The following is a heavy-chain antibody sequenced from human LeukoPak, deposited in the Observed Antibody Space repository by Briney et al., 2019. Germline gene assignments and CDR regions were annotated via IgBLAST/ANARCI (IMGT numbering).Heavy chain of an antibody. CDR1: GFTFSRYS. CDR2: ISSSSTI. D-gene: IGHD3-16*02. V-gene: IGHV3-48*01. Sequence: GGYLRLYCAASGFTFSRYSMNWVRQAPGKGLERVSYISSSSTIYYADSVKGRFTISRDNAKNSLYLQMNSLRAEDTAVYYCARDSTYYDYVWGSYHDYWGQGTLVTVSS. J-gene: IGHJ4*02. CDR3: ARDSTYYDYVWGSYHDY.